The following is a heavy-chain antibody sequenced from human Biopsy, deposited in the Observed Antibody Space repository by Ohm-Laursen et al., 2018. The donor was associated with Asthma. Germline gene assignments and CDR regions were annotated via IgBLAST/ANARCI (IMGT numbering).Heavy chain of an antibody. CDR2: ISKDASTQ. CDR1: GFSFSNFA. Sequence: SLRLPCSATGFSFSNFAIHWVRQAPGKGLEWVGVISKDASTQDYADSVKGRFTMARDNSKNTLDLQMNSLREEDTAVYYCVRDGTDDAFDIWGQGTVVSVSS. V-gene: IGHV3-30*01. D-gene: IGHD1-1*01. CDR3: VRDGTDDAFDI. J-gene: IGHJ3*02.